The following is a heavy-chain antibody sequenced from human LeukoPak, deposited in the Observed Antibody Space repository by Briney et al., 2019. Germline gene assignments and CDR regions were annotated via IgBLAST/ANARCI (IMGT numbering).Heavy chain of an antibody. CDR2: ISSGATTM. V-gene: IGHV3-48*03. CDR1: GFMFRSFE. CDR3: ALLAVASDFDY. D-gene: IGHD6-19*01. Sequence: GGSLRLSCAASGFMFRSFEMYWVRQAPGKGLEWIAYISSGATTMYYADSVKGRFTVSRDDAKNSLFLQMNSLRAEDTAVYYCALLAVASDFDYWGQGALVTVSS. J-gene: IGHJ4*02.